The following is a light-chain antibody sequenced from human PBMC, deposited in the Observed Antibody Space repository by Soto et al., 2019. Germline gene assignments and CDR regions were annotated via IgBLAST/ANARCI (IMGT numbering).Light chain of an antibody. Sequence: IVLTQSPATLSLSARERATLSCRASQGVGSNLAWYQQKRGQAPRLLIYGASTRATGIPARFSGSGSGTDFTLTISSLEPEDFAIYYCQQRSNWPLTFGGGTKVDIK. CDR1: QGVGSN. CDR2: GAS. J-gene: IGKJ4*01. V-gene: IGKV3D-11*01. CDR3: QQRSNWPLT.